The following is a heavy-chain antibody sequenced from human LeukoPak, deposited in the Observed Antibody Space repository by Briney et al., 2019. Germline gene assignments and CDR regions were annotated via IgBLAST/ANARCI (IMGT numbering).Heavy chain of an antibody. CDR3: ANWIGSSSRDY. CDR1: GFTFSSYG. D-gene: IGHD6-6*01. Sequence: GGSLRLSCAASGFTFSSYGMSWVRQAPGKGLEWVSGISGSGSSTYYADSVKGRFTISRDNSKNTLYLQMDSLRAEDTAVYYCANWIGSSSRDYWGQGTLVTVSS. V-gene: IGHV3-23*01. CDR2: ISGSGSST. J-gene: IGHJ4*02.